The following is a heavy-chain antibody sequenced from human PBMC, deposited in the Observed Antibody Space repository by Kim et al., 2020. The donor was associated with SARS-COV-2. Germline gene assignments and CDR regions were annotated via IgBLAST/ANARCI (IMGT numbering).Heavy chain of an antibody. J-gene: IGHJ6*02. CDR2: IKSKTDGGTT. D-gene: IGHD3-22*01. CDR1: GFTFSNAW. Sequence: GGSLRLSCAASGFTFSNAWMSWVRQAPGKGLEWVGRIKSKTDGGTTDYAAPVKGRFTISRDDSKNTLYLQMNSLKTEDTAVYYCTTDRGGGGYYYYYYYGMDVWGQGTTVTVSS. CDR3: TTDRGGGGYYYYYYYGMDV. V-gene: IGHV3-15*01.